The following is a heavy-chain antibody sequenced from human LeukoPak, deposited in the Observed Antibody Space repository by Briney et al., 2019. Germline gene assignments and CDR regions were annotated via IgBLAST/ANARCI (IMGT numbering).Heavy chain of an antibody. CDR1: GFTFSDYT. CDR3: ARDRGTSSPYFYYYLDV. CDR2: ISDSSSYR. V-gene: IGHV3-21*01. J-gene: IGHJ6*03. Sequence: GGSLRLSCAASGFTFSDYTMNWVRQAPGKGLEWDSSISDSSSYRYYADSVKGRFTISRDNARNSLYLQMNSLRAEDTAVYYCARDRGTSSPYFYYYLDVWGEGTTVTVSS. D-gene: IGHD6-6*01.